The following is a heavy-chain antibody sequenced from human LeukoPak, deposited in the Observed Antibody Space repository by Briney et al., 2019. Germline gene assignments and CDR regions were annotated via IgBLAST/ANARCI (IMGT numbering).Heavy chain of an antibody. J-gene: IGHJ3*02. V-gene: IGHV5-51*01. CDR2: IYPEDSDT. CDR1: GFSFPNYW. Sequence: GESLKISCKGSGFSFPNYWIGWVRQMPGKGLVWMGIIYPEDSDTRYSPSFQGHVTMSADTSIMTAYLHWSSLKASDTAMYYCARETFGGSAFDIWGQGTMVTVSS. CDR3: ARETFGGSAFDI. D-gene: IGHD3-10*01.